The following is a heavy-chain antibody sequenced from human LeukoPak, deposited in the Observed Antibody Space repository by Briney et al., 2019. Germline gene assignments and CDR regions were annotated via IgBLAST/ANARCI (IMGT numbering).Heavy chain of an antibody. J-gene: IGHJ4*02. CDR1: GGSIRSSYYY. CDR3: ARVGYSSGWYDPHDPLPFDY. V-gene: IGHV4-39*07. CDR2: IYDSGST. D-gene: IGHD6-19*01. Sequence: KTSETLSLTCTVSGGSIRSSYYYWGWIRQPPGKGLEWIGSIYDSGSTNYNPSLKSRVTISVDTSKNQFSLKLSSVTAADTAVYYCARVGYSSGWYDPHDPLPFDYWGQGTLVTVSS.